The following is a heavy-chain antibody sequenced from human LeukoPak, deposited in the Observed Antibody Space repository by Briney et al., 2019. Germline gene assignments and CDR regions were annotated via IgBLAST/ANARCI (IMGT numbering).Heavy chain of an antibody. CDR1: GGSISSSSYY. CDR3: AKSTPVEVDY. CDR2: IYYSGST. Sequence: SETLSLTCTVSGGSISSSSYYWGWIRQPPGKGLEWIGSIYYSGSTYYNPSLKSRVTISVDTSKNQFALKLSSVTAADTAVYYCAKSTPVEVDYWGQGALVTVSS. V-gene: IGHV4-39*01. J-gene: IGHJ4*02.